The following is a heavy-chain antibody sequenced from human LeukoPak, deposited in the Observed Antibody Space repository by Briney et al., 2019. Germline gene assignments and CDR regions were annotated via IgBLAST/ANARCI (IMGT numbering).Heavy chain of an antibody. Sequence: PGGSLRLSCAVSGFTFSSYPMNWVRQAPGKGLEWVSAISYTGADTFYADSVKGRFTISRDNSKNTLYLQMNSLRAEDTALYYCAKDRTSPTVWGEGTTVTISS. CDR3: AKDRTSPTV. D-gene: IGHD3/OR15-3a*01. CDR1: GFTFSSYP. V-gene: IGHV3-23*01. CDR2: ISYTGADT. J-gene: IGHJ6*04.